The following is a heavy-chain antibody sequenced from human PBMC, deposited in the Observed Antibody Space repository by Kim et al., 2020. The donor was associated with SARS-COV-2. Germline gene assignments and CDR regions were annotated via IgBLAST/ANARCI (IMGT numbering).Heavy chain of an antibody. J-gene: IGHJ5*02. CDR1: GYTFTSYA. CDR2: INAGNGNT. CDR3: ARDQYYDSSGYSLGGFDP. V-gene: IGHV1-3*01. D-gene: IGHD3-22*01. Sequence: ASVKVSCKASGYTFTSYAMHWVRQAPGQRLEWMGWINAGNGNTKYSQKFQGRVTITRDTSASTAYMELSSLRSEDTAVYYCARDQYYDSSGYSLGGFDPWGQGTLVTVSS.